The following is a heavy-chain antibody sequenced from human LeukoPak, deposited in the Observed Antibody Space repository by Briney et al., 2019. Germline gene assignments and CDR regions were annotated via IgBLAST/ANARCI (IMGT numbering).Heavy chain of an antibody. V-gene: IGHV3-23*01. CDR3: AKDVEVFGVVVYFDY. Sequence: GGSLRLSCAAPGFTFSSYAMSWVRQAPGRGLEWVSAISGSGGSTYYADSVKGRFTISRDNSKNTLYLQMNSLRAEDTAVYYCAKDVEVFGVVVYFDYWGQGTLVTVSS. D-gene: IGHD3-3*01. CDR2: ISGSGGST. J-gene: IGHJ4*02. CDR1: GFTFSSYA.